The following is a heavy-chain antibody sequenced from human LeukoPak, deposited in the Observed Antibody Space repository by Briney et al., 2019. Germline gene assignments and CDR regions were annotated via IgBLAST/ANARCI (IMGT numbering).Heavy chain of an antibody. V-gene: IGHV3-15*07. CDR1: GFTFSSYS. D-gene: IGHD2-15*01. J-gene: IGHJ4*02. Sequence: GGSLRLSCAASGFTFSSYSMNWVRQAPGKGLEWVGHIRSKADGGTPDYIAPVKGRFTISRDDSKDTLYLQMNSLNTEDTAMYYCTTRSPARYCSDGACYSSADYWGQGTLVTVSS. CDR2: IRSKADGGTP. CDR3: TTRSPARYCSDGACYSSADY.